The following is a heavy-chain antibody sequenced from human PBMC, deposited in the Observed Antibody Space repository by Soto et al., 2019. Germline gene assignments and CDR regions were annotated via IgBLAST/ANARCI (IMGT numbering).Heavy chain of an antibody. CDR1: GGSLSGYQ. CDR2: IHDSGNI. J-gene: IGHJ6*03. D-gene: IGHD3-10*01. V-gene: IGHV4-34*01. CDR3: ARGLILWFGELSRRGGYYSYMDV. Sequence: QVQLQQWGAGLLKPSETLSLTCAVNGGSLSGYQWTWIRQTPGKGLEWIGEIHDSGNINYNPSLKSRVTIFLDTPKKQISLKLNSVTAADSAVYYCARGLILWFGELSRRGGYYSYMDVWAKGTTVTVSS.